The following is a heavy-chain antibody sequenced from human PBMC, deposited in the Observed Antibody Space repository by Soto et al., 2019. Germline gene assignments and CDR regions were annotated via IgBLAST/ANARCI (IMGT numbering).Heavy chain of an antibody. D-gene: IGHD2-15*01. CDR2: ISSSSSTI. Sequence: EVQLVESGGGLVQPGGSLRLSCAASGFTFSSYSMNWVRQAPGKGLEWVSYISSSSSTIYYADSVKGRFTISRDNAKNSLYLQMNSLRDEDTAVYYCARDRCSGGSCYSYYYYGMDVWGQGTTVTVSS. V-gene: IGHV3-48*02. J-gene: IGHJ6*02. CDR3: ARDRCSGGSCYSYYYYGMDV. CDR1: GFTFSSYS.